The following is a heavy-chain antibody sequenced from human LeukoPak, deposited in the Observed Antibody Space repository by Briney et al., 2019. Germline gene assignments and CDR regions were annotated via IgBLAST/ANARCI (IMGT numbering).Heavy chain of an antibody. D-gene: IGHD4-17*01. CDR1: GFTFSSYW. Sequence: GGSLRLSCAASGFTFSSYWMHWVRQAPGKGLEWVAVISYDGSNKYYADSVKGRFTISRDNSKNTLYLQMNSLRAEDTAVYYCARLAVTTWFDPWGQGALVTVSS. V-gene: IGHV3-30*03. CDR3: ARLAVTTWFDP. CDR2: ISYDGSNK. J-gene: IGHJ5*02.